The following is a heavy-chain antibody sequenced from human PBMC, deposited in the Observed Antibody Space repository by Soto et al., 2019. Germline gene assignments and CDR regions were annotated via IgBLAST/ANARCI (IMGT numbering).Heavy chain of an antibody. D-gene: IGHD3-10*01. J-gene: IGHJ6*02. V-gene: IGHV3-23*01. CDR1: GFTFSSYA. Sequence: GGSLRLSCAASGFTFSSYAMSWVRQAPGKGLEWVSAISGSGGSTYYADSVKGRFTISRDNSKNTLYLQMNSLRAEDTAVYYCVLAGVYYGSGSYQDYYYYYGMDVWGQGTTVTVSS. CDR2: ISGSGGST. CDR3: VLAGVYYGSGSYQDYYYYYGMDV.